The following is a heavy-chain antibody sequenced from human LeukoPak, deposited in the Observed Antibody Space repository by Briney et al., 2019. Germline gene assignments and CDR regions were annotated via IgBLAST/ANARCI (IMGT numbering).Heavy chain of an antibody. D-gene: IGHD2-15*01. V-gene: IGHV3-23*01. J-gene: IGHJ4*02. Sequence: PGGSLRLSCAASGFTFSSHGIDWVRQAPGKGLEWVSGISPSGDILYYADSVKGRFTISRDNSKNTLYLQMNSLRAEDTAVYYCAKELLALSAYPATLEYWGQGTLVTVSS. CDR3: AKELLALSAYPATLEY. CDR2: ISPSGDIL. CDR1: GFTFSSHG.